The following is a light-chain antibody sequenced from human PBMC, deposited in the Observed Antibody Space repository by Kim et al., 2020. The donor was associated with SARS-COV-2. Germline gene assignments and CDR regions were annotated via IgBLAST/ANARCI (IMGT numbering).Light chain of an antibody. Sequence: SVTRACAGTRGEVGGYEYGSWYRQHPGKAPKVIMYEVNERRSGVPDRVSGSRSGGTASLTVSGLRVEEEGDYYCSSCTVAYDLGVFGGGTQLTVL. J-gene: IGLJ3*02. CDR2: EVN. CDR3: SSCTVAYDLGV. V-gene: IGLV2-8*01. CDR1: RGEVGGYEY.